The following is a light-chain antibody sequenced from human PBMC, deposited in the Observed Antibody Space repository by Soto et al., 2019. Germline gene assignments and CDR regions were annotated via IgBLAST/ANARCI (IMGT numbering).Light chain of an antibody. CDR3: QQYGSSSWT. Sequence: EIVLTQSPGTLSLSPGERATLSCRASQSVSSIYLAWYQQKPGQPPRLVMYATSSRATGIPARFSGSGSGTDFTLTISRLEPEDFAVYYCQQYGSSSWTFGQGTKVDIK. CDR1: QSVSSIY. J-gene: IGKJ1*01. CDR2: ATS. V-gene: IGKV3-20*01.